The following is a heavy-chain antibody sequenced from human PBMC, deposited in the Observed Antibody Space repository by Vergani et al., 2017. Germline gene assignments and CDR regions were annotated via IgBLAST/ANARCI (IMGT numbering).Heavy chain of an antibody. D-gene: IGHD2-2*01. Sequence: QVQLVQSGAEVKKPGASVKVSCKASGYTFTGYYMHWVRQAPGQGLEWMGWINPNSGGTNYAQKFQGWVTMTRDTSISTAYMELSRLRSDDTAVYYCVREGGYCSSTSCYHFDYWGQGTLVTVSS. CDR2: INPNSGGT. CDR1: GYTFTGYY. J-gene: IGHJ4*02. V-gene: IGHV1-2*04. CDR3: VREGGYCSSTSCYHFDY.